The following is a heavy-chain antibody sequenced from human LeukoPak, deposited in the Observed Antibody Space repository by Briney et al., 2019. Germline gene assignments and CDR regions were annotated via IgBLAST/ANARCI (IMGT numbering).Heavy chain of an antibody. CDR1: GGSISSSSDY. Sequence: PSETLSLTCTVSGGSISSSSDYWGWIRQAPGKGLEWIGTMSNSGSTYYNPSLKSRVTISGDTSKNQFSLELSSVTAADTAVFYCARRSQTTAGRGIDYWGQGTLVTVSS. D-gene: IGHD6-13*01. CDR3: ARRSQTTAGRGIDY. CDR2: MSNSGST. V-gene: IGHV4-39*01. J-gene: IGHJ4*02.